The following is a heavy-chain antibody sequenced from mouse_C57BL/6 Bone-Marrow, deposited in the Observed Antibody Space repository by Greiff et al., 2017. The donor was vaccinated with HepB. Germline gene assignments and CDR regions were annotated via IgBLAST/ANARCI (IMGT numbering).Heavy chain of an antibody. CDR1: GYTFTSYW. CDR3: ASPNYYGSSWFAY. D-gene: IGHD1-1*01. CDR2: INPSSGYT. J-gene: IGHJ3*01. Sequence: QVQLQQPGAELVKPGASVKLSCKASGYTFTSYWMHWVKQRPGQGLEWIGYINPSSGYTKYNQKFKDKATLTADKSSSTAYMQLSSLTYEDSAVYYCASPNYYGSSWFAYWGQGTLVTVSA. V-gene: IGHV1-7*01.